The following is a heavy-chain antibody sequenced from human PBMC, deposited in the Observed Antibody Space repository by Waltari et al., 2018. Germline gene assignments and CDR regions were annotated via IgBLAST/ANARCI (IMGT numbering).Heavy chain of an antibody. V-gene: IGHV1-24*01. CDR2: VDPEDGET. J-gene: IGHJ6*02. D-gene: IGHD4-17*01. Sequence: QVQLVQSGAEVKKPGASVKVSCKVSGYTLTELSMHWVRQAPGKGLEWMGGVDPEDGETTYAQKFQGRVTMTEDTSTDTAYMELSSLRSEDTAVYYCATVSPDRFDGDFYYYYGMDVWGQGTTVTVSS. CDR1: GYTLTELS. CDR3: ATVSPDRFDGDFYYYYGMDV.